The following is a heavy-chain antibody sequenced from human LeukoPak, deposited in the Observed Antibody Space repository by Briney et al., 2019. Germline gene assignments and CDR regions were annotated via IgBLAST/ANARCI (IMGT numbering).Heavy chain of an antibody. Sequence: SQTLSLTCAISGDSASSNSAGWSWIRQSPSRGLEWLGRTYYRSKWYNDYAVSVKGRITINPDTSANQFSLQLNSVTPEDTAVYYCARGGGSLNYWGQGTLVTVSS. CDR2: TYYRSKWYN. J-gene: IGHJ4*02. CDR1: GDSASSNSAG. D-gene: IGHD3-10*01. CDR3: ARGGGSLNY. V-gene: IGHV6-1*01.